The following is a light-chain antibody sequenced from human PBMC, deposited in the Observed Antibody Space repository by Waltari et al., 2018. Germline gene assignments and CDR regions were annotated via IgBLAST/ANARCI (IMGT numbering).Light chain of an antibody. CDR3: QQYFSGCT. CDR1: QSMVSW. Sequence: DIQMTQSPSTLSASVGDRVTITCRASQSMVSWVAWYPQKPGKAPKPLIDKASSLQSGVPSTFSGSGSGTDFTLTISSLQPDDFATYYCQQYFSGCTFGQGTNLEIK. CDR2: KAS. V-gene: IGKV1-5*03. J-gene: IGKJ2*02.